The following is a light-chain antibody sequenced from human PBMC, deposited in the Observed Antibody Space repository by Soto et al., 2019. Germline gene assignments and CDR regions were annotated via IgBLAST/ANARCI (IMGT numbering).Light chain of an antibody. Sequence: QSVLTQPPSASGSPGQSVTISCTGTSSDIGTHRYVSWYQQNPGKAPKLMLYEVNQRPSGVPDRFSGSKSGNTASLTVSGLQAEDEANYYCSSYAGGNNWVFGGGTKLTVL. CDR3: SSYAGGNNWV. CDR1: SSDIGTHRY. V-gene: IGLV2-8*01. J-gene: IGLJ3*02. CDR2: EVN.